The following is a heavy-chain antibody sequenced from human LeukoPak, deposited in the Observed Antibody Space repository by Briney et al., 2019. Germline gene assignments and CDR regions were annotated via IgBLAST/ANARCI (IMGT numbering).Heavy chain of an antibody. V-gene: IGHV3-30*04. Sequence: PGGSLRLSCVGSGLSLSKSHMHWVRQAPGKRLEWVSLITHDGGNKQYGDSAKGRFTVSRENSKNTVDLNMDSLTVDDTATYYCAREAYSSGRAGTFDIWGQGTMVTVSS. CDR2: ITHDGGNK. CDR1: GLSLSKSH. D-gene: IGHD6-19*01. CDR3: AREAYSSGRAGTFDI. J-gene: IGHJ3*02.